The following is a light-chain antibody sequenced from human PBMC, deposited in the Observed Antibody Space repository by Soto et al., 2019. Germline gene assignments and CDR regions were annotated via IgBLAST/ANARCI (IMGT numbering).Light chain of an antibody. V-gene: IGKV3-20*01. J-gene: IGKJ2*01. CDR1: QSVSSNY. CDR2: GAS. CDR3: QQHGGSPRYT. Sequence: EIVLTQSPGTLSLSPGERATLSCRASQSVSSNYLAWYQQKPGQAPRLLIYGASSRATGIPDRFSGSGSETDFTLTISGLEPEDFAVYYCQQHGGSPRYTFGQGTKLEIK.